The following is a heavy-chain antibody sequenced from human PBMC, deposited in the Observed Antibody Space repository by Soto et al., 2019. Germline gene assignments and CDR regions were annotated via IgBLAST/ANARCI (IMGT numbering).Heavy chain of an antibody. CDR1: GGSFSGYY. CDR3: ARGIITMVRGVIRPFDY. Sequence: SETLSLTCAVYGGSFSGYYWSWIRQPPGKGLEWIGEINHSGSTNYNPSLKSRVTISVDTSKNQFSLKLSSVTAADTAVYYCARGIITMVRGVIRPFDYWGQGTLVTVSS. D-gene: IGHD3-10*01. CDR2: INHSGST. J-gene: IGHJ4*02. V-gene: IGHV4-34*01.